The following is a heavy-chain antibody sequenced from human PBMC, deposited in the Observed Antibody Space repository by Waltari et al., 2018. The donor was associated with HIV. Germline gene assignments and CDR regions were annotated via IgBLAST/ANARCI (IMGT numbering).Heavy chain of an antibody. CDR3: VTATRGGGDYV. Sequence: EVQLVESGGGVVQPGGSLRLSCAASGFSFSTYWMGWVRQAPGKGVEWVANIKEDGGGKYYVDSVKGRFTISRDNAENSLYLQSNSLRAEDTAFYYCVTATRGGGDYVWGQGTLVTVSS. CDR2: IKEDGGGK. D-gene: IGHD2-21*02. CDR1: GFSFSTYW. V-gene: IGHV3-7*01. J-gene: IGHJ4*02.